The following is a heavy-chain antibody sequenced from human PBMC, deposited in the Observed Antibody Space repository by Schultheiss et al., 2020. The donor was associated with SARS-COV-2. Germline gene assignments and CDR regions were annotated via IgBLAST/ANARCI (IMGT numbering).Heavy chain of an antibody. CDR1: GGSFSGCY. CDR2: INHSGST. Sequence: SQTLSLTCAVYGGSFSGCYWSWIRQPPGKGLEWIGEINHSGSTNYNPSLKSRVTISVDTSKNQFSLQLRSVTAADTAVYYCARGLYSSSWYSSYYYGMDVWGQGTTVTGSS. V-gene: IGHV4-34*01. D-gene: IGHD6-13*01. J-gene: IGHJ6*02. CDR3: ARGLYSSSWYSSYYYGMDV.